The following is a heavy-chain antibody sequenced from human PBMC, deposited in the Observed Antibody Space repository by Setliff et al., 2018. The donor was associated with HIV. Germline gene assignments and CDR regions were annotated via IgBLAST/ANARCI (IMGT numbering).Heavy chain of an antibody. CDR2: IIPTFTRA. D-gene: IGHD1-26*01. V-gene: IGHV1-69*05. CDR3: ARARLQGIVTAVGPRDNCLDP. CDR1: GGTFGRFG. J-gene: IGHJ5*02. Sequence: SVKVSCKASGGTFGRFGISWVRQAPGQGLEWMGGIIPTFTRANYAQKFQARVIITTDKSTSTAFMELTSLTSEDTAVYYCARARLQGIVTAVGPRDNCLDPWGQGTRVTVSS.